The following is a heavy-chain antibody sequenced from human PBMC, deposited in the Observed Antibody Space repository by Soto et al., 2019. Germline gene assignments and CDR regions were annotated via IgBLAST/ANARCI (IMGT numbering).Heavy chain of an antibody. J-gene: IGHJ4*02. Sequence: SETLSLTCTVSGGSINNYFWSWIRQPPGKGLEWIGYIYYTGSTNYNPSLKSRVTISVDTSKNQFSLKLSFVTAADTAVFYCASQGRAAHDYWGQGTLVTVSS. V-gene: IGHV4-59*08. CDR1: GGSINNYF. D-gene: IGHD6-13*01. CDR2: IYYTGST. CDR3: ASQGRAAHDY.